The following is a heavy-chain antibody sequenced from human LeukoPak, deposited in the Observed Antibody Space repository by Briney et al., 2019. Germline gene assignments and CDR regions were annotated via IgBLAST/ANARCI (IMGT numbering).Heavy chain of an antibody. CDR2: INPNSGGT. Sequence: ASVKVSCKASGYTFTSHDINWVRQATGQGLEWMGWINPNSGGTNYAQKFQGRVTMTRDTSISTAYMELSRLRSDDTAVYYCARDVEYYFDYWGQGTLVTVSS. V-gene: IGHV1-2*02. CDR3: ARDVEYYFDY. D-gene: IGHD3-3*01. J-gene: IGHJ4*02. CDR1: GYTFTSHD.